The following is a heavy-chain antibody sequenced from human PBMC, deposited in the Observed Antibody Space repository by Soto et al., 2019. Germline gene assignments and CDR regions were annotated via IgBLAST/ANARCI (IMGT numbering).Heavy chain of an antibody. D-gene: IGHD6-19*01. CDR3: AKDPGRRQSSGWFYYFDD. V-gene: IGHV3-23*01. CDR2: ISGSGGST. J-gene: IGHJ4*02. CDR1: GFTFSSYA. Sequence: SLRLSCAASGFTFSSYAMSWVRQAPGKGLEWVSAISGSGGSTYYADSVKGRFTVSRDNSKNTLYLEMNSLRADDTAVYYCAKDPGRRQSSGWFYYFDDWGQGTQVTVYS.